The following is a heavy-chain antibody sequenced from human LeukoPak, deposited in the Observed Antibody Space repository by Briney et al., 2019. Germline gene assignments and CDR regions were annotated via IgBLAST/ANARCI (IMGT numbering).Heavy chain of an antibody. CDR2: INPNSGGT. V-gene: IGHV1-2*02. J-gene: IGHJ4*02. Sequence: GASVKVSCKASGYTFTGYYMHWVRHAPGQGLEWMGWINPNSGGTNYAHKFQGRVTMTSDTAISTAYMELSRLRSDDTAVYYCARDKGKYSGSYPLDYWGQGTLVTVSS. CDR1: GYTFTGYY. CDR3: ARDKGKYSGSYPLDY. D-gene: IGHD1-26*01.